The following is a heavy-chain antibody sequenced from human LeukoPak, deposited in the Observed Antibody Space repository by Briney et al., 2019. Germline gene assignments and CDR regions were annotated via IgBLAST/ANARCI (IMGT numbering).Heavy chain of an antibody. J-gene: IGHJ4*02. CDR2: VSGSGDST. CDR3: AKELYIVVGY. V-gene: IGHV3-23*01. D-gene: IGHD2-21*01. CDR1: AFTFTRYA. Sequence: GGSLRLSCAASAFTFTRYAMSWVRQAPGKGLEWVSSVSGSGDSTYYADSVKGRFTISRDNAKNTLYLQMNSLRAEDTAVYYCAKELYIVVGYWGQGTLVTVSS.